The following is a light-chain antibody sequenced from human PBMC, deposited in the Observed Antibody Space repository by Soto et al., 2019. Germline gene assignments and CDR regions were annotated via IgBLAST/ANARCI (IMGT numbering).Light chain of an antibody. CDR1: SSDIGTYNL. CDR3: CSYAGGSTLV. Sequence: QSVLTQPASVSGSPGQSITISCTGTSSDIGTYNLVSWYQHHPGNAPKLMIYEATQRPSGVSSRFSGSKSGNTASLTISGLQTEDEADYYCCSYAGGSTLVFGGGTKLTVL. J-gene: IGLJ3*02. CDR2: EAT. V-gene: IGLV2-23*01.